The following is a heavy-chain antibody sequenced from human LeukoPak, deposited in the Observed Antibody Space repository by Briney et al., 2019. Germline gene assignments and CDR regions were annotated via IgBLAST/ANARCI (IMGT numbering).Heavy chain of an antibody. V-gene: IGHV3-23*01. D-gene: IGHD6-19*01. Sequence: GGSLRLSCAASGFTFSSYAMSWVRQAPGKGLEWVSAISGSGGSTHYADSLKGRFTISRDNAKNSLYLQMNSLRAEDTAVYYCARDSDSSGWLDYYMDVWGKGTTVIISS. CDR1: GFTFSSYA. J-gene: IGHJ6*03. CDR2: ISGSGGST. CDR3: ARDSDSSGWLDYYMDV.